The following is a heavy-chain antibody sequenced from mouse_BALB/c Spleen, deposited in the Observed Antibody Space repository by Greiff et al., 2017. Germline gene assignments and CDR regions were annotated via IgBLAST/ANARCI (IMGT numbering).Heavy chain of an antibody. J-gene: IGHJ2*01. D-gene: IGHD2-1*01. CDR3: ARDNGNYRYYFDY. CDR1: GFSLTSYG. V-gene: IGHV2-9*02. CDR2: ICAGGST. Sequence: VQRVESGPGLVAPSQSLSITCTVSGFSLTSYGVHWVRQPPGKGLEWLGVICAGGSTNYNSALMSRLSISKDNSKSQVFLKMNSLQTDDTAMYYCARDNGNYRYYFDYWGQGTTLTVSS.